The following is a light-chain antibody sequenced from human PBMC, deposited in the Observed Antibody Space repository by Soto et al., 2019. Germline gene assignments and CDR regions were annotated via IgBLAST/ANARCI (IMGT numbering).Light chain of an antibody. Sequence: EIVLTQSPATLSLSPGEGASLSCRASQNISTYLAWYQQRPGQVPRLLIYGVSKRAPAIPPRFSGSGSGTDFTLSVSGLETEDFATYYCQKSDHLPLFGPGTKVDIK. CDR2: GVS. J-gene: IGKJ3*01. CDR1: QNISTY. CDR3: QKSDHLPL. V-gene: IGKV3-11*01.